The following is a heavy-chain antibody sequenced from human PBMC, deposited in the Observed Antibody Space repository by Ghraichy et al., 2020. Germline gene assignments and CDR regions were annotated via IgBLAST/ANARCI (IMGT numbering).Heavy chain of an antibody. D-gene: IGHD1-26*01. V-gene: IGHV3-7*01. CDR1: GFTFGSNW. Sequence: GESLNISCAASGFTFGSNWMTWVRQAPGKGLEWVGNIKQDGSEKYYVGSVKGRFSISRDNAKNSLYLQMNSLRDEDTAVYYCARAVHRVGPYLDYWAREPWSPSPQ. CDR3: ARAVHRVGPYLDY. J-gene: IGHJ4*02. CDR2: IKQDGSEK.